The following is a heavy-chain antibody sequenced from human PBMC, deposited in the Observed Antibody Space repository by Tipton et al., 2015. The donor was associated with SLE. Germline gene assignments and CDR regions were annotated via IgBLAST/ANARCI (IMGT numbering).Heavy chain of an antibody. V-gene: IGHV5-51*03. CDR2: IYPGDSET. D-gene: IGHD1-26*01. Sequence: QSGAEVKKPGESLKISCKGSGYSFSGHWIAWVRQMPGKGLECMGIIYPGDSETRYSPSFQGRVTISVDKSINTAYLQWSSLKASDTAMYYCARQVPTTDFDYWGQGTLVTVSS. CDR3: ARQVPTTDFDY. CDR1: GYSFSGHW. J-gene: IGHJ4*02.